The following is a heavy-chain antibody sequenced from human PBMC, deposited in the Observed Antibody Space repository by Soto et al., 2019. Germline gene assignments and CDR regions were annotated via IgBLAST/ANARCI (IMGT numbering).Heavy chain of an antibody. D-gene: IGHD2-2*01. CDR1: GYSFTSYW. CDR2: IYPGDSDT. V-gene: IGHV5-51*01. J-gene: IGHJ4*02. CDR3: ARLLGYCSSTSCQKTGAYFDY. Sequence: RGESLKISCKGSGYSFTSYWIGWVRQMPGKGLEWMGIIYPGDSDTRYSPSFQGQVTISADKSISTAYLQWSSLKASDTAMYYCARLLGYCSSTSCQKTGAYFDYWGQGTLVTVSS.